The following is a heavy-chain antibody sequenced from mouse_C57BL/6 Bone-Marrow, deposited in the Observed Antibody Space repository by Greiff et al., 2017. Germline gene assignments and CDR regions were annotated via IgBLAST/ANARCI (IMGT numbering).Heavy chain of an antibody. V-gene: IGHV1-85*01. CDR1: GYTFTSYD. CDR3: ARLEFDGSSGDWCFDV. D-gene: IGHD1-1*01. J-gene: IGHJ1*03. CDR2: IYPRDGST. Sequence: VQLVESGPELVKPGASVKLSCKASGYTFTSYDINWVKQRPGQGLEWIGWIYPRDGSTKYNEKFKGKATLTVDTSSSTAYMELHSLTSEDSAVYFGARLEFDGSSGDWCFDVWGTGTTVTVSS.